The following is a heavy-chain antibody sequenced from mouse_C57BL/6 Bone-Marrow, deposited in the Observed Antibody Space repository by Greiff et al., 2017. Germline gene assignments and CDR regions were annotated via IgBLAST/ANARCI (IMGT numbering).Heavy chain of an antibody. D-gene: IGHD2-4*01. CDR2: IDPSDSYT. CDR3: ARDYDYAWLAY. CDR1: GYTFTSYW. J-gene: IGHJ3*01. V-gene: IGHV1-69*01. Sequence: QVQLKQPGAELVMPGASVKLSCKASGYTFTSYWMHWVKQRPGQGLEWIGEIDPSDSYTNYNQKFKGKSTLTVDKSSSTAYMQLSSLTSADSAVYYCARDYDYAWLAYGGRGTLVTVSA.